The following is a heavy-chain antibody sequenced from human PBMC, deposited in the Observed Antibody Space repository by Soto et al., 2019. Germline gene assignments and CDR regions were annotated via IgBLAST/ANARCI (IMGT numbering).Heavy chain of an antibody. V-gene: IGHV3-7*02. CDR3: AILDAE. Sequence: PGGSLRLSCATAGFIFSNYWMTWVRQAPGKGLEWVAYIKQDGSEKYYVDSVKGRFTISRDNAKNSLYLQMNSLRAEDTAVYYCAILDAEWGQGTLVTVSS. J-gene: IGHJ4*02. D-gene: IGHD1-26*01. CDR2: IKQDGSEK. CDR1: GFIFSNYW.